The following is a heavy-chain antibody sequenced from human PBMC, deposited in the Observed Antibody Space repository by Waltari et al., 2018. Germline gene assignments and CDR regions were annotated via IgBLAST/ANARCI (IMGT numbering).Heavy chain of an antibody. CDR3: ARDPGYDYYDSSGYYFQH. Sequence: QVQLVQSGAEVKKPGASVKVSCKASGYTFTSYGISWVRQAPGQGLEWMGWVSAYNGNTNYAQKLQGRVTMTTDTSTSTAYMELRSLRSDDTAVYYCARDPGYDYYDSSGYYFQHWGQGTLVTVSS. V-gene: IGHV1-18*01. D-gene: IGHD3-22*01. CDR1: GYTFTSYG. CDR2: VSAYNGNT. J-gene: IGHJ1*01.